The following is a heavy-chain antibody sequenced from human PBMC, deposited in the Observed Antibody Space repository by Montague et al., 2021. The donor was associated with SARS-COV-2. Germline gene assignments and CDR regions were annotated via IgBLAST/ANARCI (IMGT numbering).Heavy chain of an antibody. V-gene: IGHV3-33*08. CDR3: AREYSAPRWFGEYNRYGMDV. D-gene: IGHD3-10*01. Sequence: SLRLSCAASGFTFSSYDMHWVRQAPGKGLEWVAVIWYDGSNQYYGDSVKGRFTISRDNSKNTLYLQMNSLRAEDTDVYYCAREYSAPRWFGEYNRYGMDVWGQGTTVTVSS. CDR1: GFTFSSYD. CDR2: IWYDGSNQ. J-gene: IGHJ6*02.